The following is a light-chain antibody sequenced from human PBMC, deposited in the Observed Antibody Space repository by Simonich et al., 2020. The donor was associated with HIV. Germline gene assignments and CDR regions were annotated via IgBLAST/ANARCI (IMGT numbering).Light chain of an antibody. CDR1: QSVSSN. CDR3: QQSNNWPLT. Sequence: EIVMTQSPATLSVSPGERATLSCRASQSVSSNLAWYQQKPGQAPRLLISGASTRATGTPARFSGSGSGTEFTLTISSLQSEDFAVYYCQQSNNWPLTFGPGTKVDIK. J-gene: IGKJ3*01. V-gene: IGKV3-15*01. CDR2: GAS.